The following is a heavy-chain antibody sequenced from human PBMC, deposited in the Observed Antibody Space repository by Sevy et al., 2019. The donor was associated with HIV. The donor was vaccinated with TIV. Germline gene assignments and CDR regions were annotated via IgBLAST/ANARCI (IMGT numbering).Heavy chain of an antibody. CDR1: GYTFSKYG. Sequence: ASVKVSCQASGYTFSKYGVTWVRQAPGQGLEWMGWISGYNGNTKYAQKFQDRVIMTTDTATSTAYMELRSLRSDDTAVYYCVRDESFSLIVVDPDYWGQGTLVTVSS. CDR3: VRDESFSLIVVDPDY. V-gene: IGHV1-18*01. J-gene: IGHJ4*02. D-gene: IGHD3-22*01. CDR2: ISGYNGNT.